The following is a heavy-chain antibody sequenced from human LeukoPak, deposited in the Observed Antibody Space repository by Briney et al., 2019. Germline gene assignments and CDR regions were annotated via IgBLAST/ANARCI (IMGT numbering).Heavy chain of an antibody. J-gene: IGHJ3*02. CDR2: IYYSGST. CDR1: GGSISSSSYY. V-gene: IGHV4-39*07. CDR3: ARDRLTFGGVIVIPDAFDI. D-gene: IGHD3-16*02. Sequence: PSETLSLTCTVSGGSISSSSYYWGWIRQPPGKGLEWIGSIYYSGSTYYNPSLKSRVTISVDTSKNQFSLKLSSVTAADTAVYYCARDRLTFGGVIVIPDAFDIWGQGTMVTVSS.